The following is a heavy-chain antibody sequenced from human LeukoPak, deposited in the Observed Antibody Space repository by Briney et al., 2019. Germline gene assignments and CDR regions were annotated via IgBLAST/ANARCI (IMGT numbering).Heavy chain of an antibody. CDR2: FDPEDGET. D-gene: IGHD3-22*01. CDR3: ERALYYYYDSSAYYPDY. Sequence: ASVKVSCKVSGYTLTELSMHWVRQAPGKGLEWMGGFDPEDGETIYAQKFQGRVTMTRDTSISTAYMELSRLRSDDTAVYYCERALYYYYDSSAYYPDYWGQGTLVTVSS. J-gene: IGHJ4*02. V-gene: IGHV1-24*01. CDR1: GYTLTELS.